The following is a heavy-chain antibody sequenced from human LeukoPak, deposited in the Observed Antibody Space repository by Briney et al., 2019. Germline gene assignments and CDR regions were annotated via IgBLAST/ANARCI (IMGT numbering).Heavy chain of an antibody. Sequence: GGSLRLSCAASRFTFSSYWMSWVRQAPGKGLEWVANIKQGGSEKYYVDSVKGRFTISRDNAKNSLYLQMNSLRAEDTAVYYCARISSSSSGYGMDVWGQGTTVTVSS. CDR1: RFTFSSYW. CDR3: ARISSSSSGYGMDV. D-gene: IGHD6-6*01. CDR2: IKQGGSEK. V-gene: IGHV3-7*05. J-gene: IGHJ6*02.